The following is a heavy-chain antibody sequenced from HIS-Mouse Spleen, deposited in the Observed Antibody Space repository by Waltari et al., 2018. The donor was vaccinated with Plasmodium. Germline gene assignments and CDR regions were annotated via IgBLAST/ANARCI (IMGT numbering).Heavy chain of an antibody. V-gene: IGHV2-70*15. Sequence: QVTLRASGPALVNPTQTLTLTCTFSVFSLSTSGMCVTWIRQPPVPPLEWLARIDWDDDKYSRTSLKTRLTISKDNSKNQVVLTMTNMDPVDTATYYCARTTYSSSSAKYYYYGMDVWGQGTTVTVSS. CDR3: ARTTYSSSSAKYYYYGMDV. J-gene: IGHJ6*02. D-gene: IGHD6-6*01. CDR1: VFSLSTSGMC. CDR2: IDWDDDK.